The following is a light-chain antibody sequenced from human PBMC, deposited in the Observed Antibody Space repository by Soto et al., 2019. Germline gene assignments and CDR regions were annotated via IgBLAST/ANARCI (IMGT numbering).Light chain of an antibody. V-gene: IGKV3-20*01. CDR3: QQYGSSGT. CDR1: QSVSKNY. CDR2: GAS. Sequence: EILLTQYPGTLSLSPGERATLSCGASQSVSKNYLAWYKQKPGQAPRLLIYGASNRATGIPDRFSGSGSGTEFTLTISRMEPEDFAVYYCQQYGSSGTFGHGTKVDIK. J-gene: IGKJ1*01.